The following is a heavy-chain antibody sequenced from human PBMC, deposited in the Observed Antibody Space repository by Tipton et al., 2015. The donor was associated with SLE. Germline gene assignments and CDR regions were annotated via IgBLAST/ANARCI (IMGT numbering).Heavy chain of an antibody. CDR2: IYYSGST. CDR3: ARPFLIAASWFDP. CDR1: GGSISSYY. D-gene: IGHD6-13*01. J-gene: IGHJ5*02. V-gene: IGHV4-59*01. Sequence: TLSLTCTVSGGSISSYYWSWIRQPPGKGLEWIGYIYYSGSTNYNPSLKSRVTISVDTSKNQFSLKLSSVTAADTAVYYCARPFLIAASWFDPWGQGTLVTVSS.